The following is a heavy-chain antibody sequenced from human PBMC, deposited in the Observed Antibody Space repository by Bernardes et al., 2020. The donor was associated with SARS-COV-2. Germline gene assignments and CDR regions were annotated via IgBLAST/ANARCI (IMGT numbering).Heavy chain of an antibody. CDR1: GVNFNDYA. CDR3: ARDGPAVGGTWTRNYFTH. Sequence: SVKVSCKTFGVNFNDYAISWVRQAPGQGLEWVGRIIPQFNTPNYAQKFQGRVTISADKSSRTAYLELSSLRPDDTALYFCARDGPAVGGTWTRNYFTHWGQGTLVTVSS. CDR2: IIPQFNTP. V-gene: IGHV1-69*06. J-gene: IGHJ4*02. D-gene: IGHD3-3*01.